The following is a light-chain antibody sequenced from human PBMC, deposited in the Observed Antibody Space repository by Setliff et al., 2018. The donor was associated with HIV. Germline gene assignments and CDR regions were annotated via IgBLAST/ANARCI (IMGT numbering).Light chain of an antibody. CDR1: HSNIGTTT. J-gene: IGLJ1*01. V-gene: IGLV1-44*01. CDR2: TNS. CDR3: ASWDDTLKVYV. Sequence: VLTQPPSASGTPGQSVTISCSGSHSNIGTTTVNWYQRLPGAAPKLLIYTNSLRPSGVPNRFSGSKSGTSASLAISGLRSEDEAEYYCASWDDTLKVYVFGSGTKVTV.